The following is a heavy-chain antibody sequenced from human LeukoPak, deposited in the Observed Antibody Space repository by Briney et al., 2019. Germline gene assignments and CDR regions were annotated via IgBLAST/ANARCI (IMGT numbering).Heavy chain of an antibody. CDR1: GYTFTGYY. CDR3: ARDQAYDFWSGYSNFDY. J-gene: IGHJ4*02. D-gene: IGHD3-3*01. CDR2: INPSGGST. V-gene: IGHV1-46*01. Sequence: ASVKVSCKASGYTFTGYYMHWVRQAPGQGLEWMGIINPSGGSTSYAQKFQGRVTMTRDTSTSTVYMELSSLRSEDTAVYYCARDQAYDFWSGYSNFDYWGQGTLVTVSS.